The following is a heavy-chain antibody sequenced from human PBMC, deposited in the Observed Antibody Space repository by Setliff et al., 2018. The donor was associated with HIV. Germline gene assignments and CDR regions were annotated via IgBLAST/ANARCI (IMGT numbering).Heavy chain of an antibody. CDR2: IYYTGST. D-gene: IGHD2-8*02. Sequence: SETLSLTCTVSGGSISSSRSYWGWIRQPPGKGLEWIGTIYYTGSTFYTPSLNSRVTMSVDKSRNQFSLKVSSVTAADTAVYYCARVSITYWYSIPRDYYYYMDVWGEGTTVTVSS. J-gene: IGHJ6*03. CDR3: ARVSITYWYSIPRDYYYYMDV. CDR1: GGSISSSRSY. V-gene: IGHV4-39*07.